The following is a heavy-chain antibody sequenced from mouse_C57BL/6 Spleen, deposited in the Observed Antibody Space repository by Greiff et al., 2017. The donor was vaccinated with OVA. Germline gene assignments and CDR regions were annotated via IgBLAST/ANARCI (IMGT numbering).Heavy chain of an antibody. CDR2: ISSGSSTI. V-gene: IGHV5-17*01. D-gene: IGHD1-1*01. CDR1: GFTFSDYG. J-gene: IGHJ4*01. Sequence: EVQRVESGGGLVKPGGSLKLSCAASGFTFSDYGMHWVRQAPEKGLEWVAYISSGSSTIYYADTVKGRFTISRDNAKNTLFLQMTSLRSEDTAMYYCARSITTVPYAMDYWGQGTSVTVSS. CDR3: ARSITTVPYAMDY.